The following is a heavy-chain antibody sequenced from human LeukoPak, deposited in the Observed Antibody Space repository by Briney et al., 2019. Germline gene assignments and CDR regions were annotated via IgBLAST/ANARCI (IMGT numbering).Heavy chain of an antibody. D-gene: IGHD2-2*01. CDR2: IKGDGSIR. Sequence: GGSLRLSCAGFGFTFGNHWMHWARQTPGKGLVWVSRIKGDGSIREYADSVKGRFTISRDNAKNTLYLQMNSLRAEDTAVYYCAKDRHIVVVPAAIAPNYFDYWGQGTLVTVSS. CDR3: AKDRHIVVVPAAIAPNYFDY. J-gene: IGHJ4*02. CDR1: GFTFGNHW. V-gene: IGHV3-74*03.